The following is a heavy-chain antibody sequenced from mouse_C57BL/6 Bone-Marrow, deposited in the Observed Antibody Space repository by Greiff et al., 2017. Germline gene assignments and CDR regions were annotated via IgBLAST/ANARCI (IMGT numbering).Heavy chain of an antibody. CDR2: IDPSDSYT. CDR1: GYTFTSYW. Sequence: QVQLQQPGAELVMPGASVKLSCKASGYTFTSYWMHWVKQRPGQGLEWIGEIDPSDSYTNYNQKFKGKSTLTVDKSSSTAYMQLSSLTSEDSAVYYCARDYYGRSIYAIDYWGQGTSVTVSS. V-gene: IGHV1-69*01. D-gene: IGHD1-1*01. CDR3: ARDYYGRSIYAIDY. J-gene: IGHJ4*01.